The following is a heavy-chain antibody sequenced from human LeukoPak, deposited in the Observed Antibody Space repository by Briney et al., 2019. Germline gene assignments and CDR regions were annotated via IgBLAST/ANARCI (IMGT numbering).Heavy chain of an antibody. CDR2: INHSGST. Sequence: PSETLSLTCAVYGGSFSGYYWSWIRQPPGKGLEWIGEINHSGSTNYNPSLKSRVTISVDTSKNQFSLKLSSVTAADTAVYYCARRPQQLVRSFNWSDPWGQGTLVTVSS. CDR3: ARRPQQLVRSFNWSDP. D-gene: IGHD6-13*01. J-gene: IGHJ5*02. V-gene: IGHV4-34*01. CDR1: GGSFSGYY.